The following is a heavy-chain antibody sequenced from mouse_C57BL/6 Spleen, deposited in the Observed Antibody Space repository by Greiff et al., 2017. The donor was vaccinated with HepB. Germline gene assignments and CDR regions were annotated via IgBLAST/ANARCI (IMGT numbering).Heavy chain of an antibody. Sequence: QVQLKQPGAELVKPGASVKLSCKASGYTFTSYWMHWVKQRPGRGLEWIGRIDPNSGGTKYNEKFKSKATLTVDKPSSTADMQLSSLTSEDSAVYYCERWTEMGGYDYVAWFAYWGQGTLVTVSA. CDR2: IDPNSGGT. V-gene: IGHV1-72*01. CDR1: GYTFTSYW. CDR3: ERWTEMGGYDYVAWFAY. D-gene: IGHD2-4*01. J-gene: IGHJ3*01.